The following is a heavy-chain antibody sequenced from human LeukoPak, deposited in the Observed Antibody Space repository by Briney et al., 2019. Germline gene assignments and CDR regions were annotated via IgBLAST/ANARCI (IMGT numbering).Heavy chain of an antibody. CDR3: ARGSGAVAGLQGDAFDI. V-gene: IGHV1-18*04. CDR1: GYTFTGYY. Sequence: GASVKVSCKASGYTFTGYYIHWVRQAPGQGLEWMGWISAYNGNTNYAQKLQGRVTMTTDTSTSTAYMELRSLRSDDTAVYYCARGSGAVAGLQGDAFDIWGQGTMVTVSS. D-gene: IGHD6-19*01. J-gene: IGHJ3*02. CDR2: ISAYNGNT.